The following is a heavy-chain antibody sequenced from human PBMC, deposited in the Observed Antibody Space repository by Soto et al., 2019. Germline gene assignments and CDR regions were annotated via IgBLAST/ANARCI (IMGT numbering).Heavy chain of an antibody. V-gene: IGHV3-64D*06. CDR3: VKGRSMRYFDWLSPYY. D-gene: IGHD3-9*01. CDR2: ISSNGGST. Sequence: GGSLRPSCSASGFTFSSYAMHWVRQAPGKGLEYVSAISSNGGSTYYADSVKGRFTISRDNSKNTLYLQMSSLRAEDTAVFYCVKGRSMRYFDWLSPYYWGQGTLVTVSS. J-gene: IGHJ4*02. CDR1: GFTFSSYA.